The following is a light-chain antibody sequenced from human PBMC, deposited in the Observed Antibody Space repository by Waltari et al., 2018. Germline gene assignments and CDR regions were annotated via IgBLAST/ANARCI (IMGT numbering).Light chain of an antibody. Sequence: QSALTQPASVSGSAGQSITISCTGTSSDVGASTLISWYQQYPGNAPTLMIYEVYKRPSGVSDRFSCSKSDNTASLTISGLQAEDEADYYCCSYAGRSTLVFGGGTKLTVL. J-gene: IGLJ2*01. CDR1: SSDVGASTL. V-gene: IGLV2-23*02. CDR3: CSYAGRSTLV. CDR2: EVY.